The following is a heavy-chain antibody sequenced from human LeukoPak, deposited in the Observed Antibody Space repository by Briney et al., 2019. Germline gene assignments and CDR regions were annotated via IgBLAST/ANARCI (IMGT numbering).Heavy chain of an antibody. CDR1: DGSINSYF. J-gene: IGHJ6*04. CDR2: IYYSGST. CDR3: ARFSSSWYGVDV. D-gene: IGHD6-13*01. V-gene: IGHV4-59*01. Sequence: SETLSLTCTVSDGSINSYFWTWIRQPPGKGLEWIGYIYYSGSTNYNPSLKSRVTISVDTSKNHFSLKLSSVTAADTAVYYCARFSSSWYGVDVWGKGITVTVSS.